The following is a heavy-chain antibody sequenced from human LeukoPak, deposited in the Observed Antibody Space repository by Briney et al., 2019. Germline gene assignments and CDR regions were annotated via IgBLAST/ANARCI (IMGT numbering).Heavy chain of an antibody. D-gene: IGHD5-24*01. CDR2: IRYDGSNK. CDR1: GFTFSSYG. CDR3: ARVGERWLQLPDY. Sequence: GGSLRLSCAASGFTFSSYGMHWVRQAPGKGLEWVAFIRYDGSNKYYADSVKGRFTISRDNSKNTLYLQMNSLRAEDTAVYYCARVGERWLQLPDYWGQGTLVTVSS. V-gene: IGHV3-30*02. J-gene: IGHJ4*02.